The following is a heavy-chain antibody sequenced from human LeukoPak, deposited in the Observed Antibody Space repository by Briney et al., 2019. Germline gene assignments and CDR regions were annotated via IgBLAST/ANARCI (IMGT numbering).Heavy chain of an antibody. V-gene: IGHV3-7*01. Sequence: GGSLRLSCAASGFTFTNYWMSWVRQAPGKGLELVANIKQDRSETYYVDSVKGRFTISRDNAKNSLYLQMNSLRAEDTAVYYCGRDPYYDSLDYWGQGTLVTVSS. D-gene: IGHD3-22*01. CDR2: IKQDRSET. J-gene: IGHJ4*02. CDR1: GFTFTNYW. CDR3: GRDPYYDSLDY.